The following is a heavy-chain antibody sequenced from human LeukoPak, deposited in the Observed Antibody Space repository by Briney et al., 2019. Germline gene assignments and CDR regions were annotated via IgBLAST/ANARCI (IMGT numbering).Heavy chain of an antibody. J-gene: IGHJ4*02. CDR3: ARGTTMVREFDY. Sequence: SETLSLTCTVSGGSISSGSYYWSWIRQPAGKGLEWIGRIYTSGSTNYNPSLKSRVTISVDTSKNQFSLKLSSVTAADTAVYYCARGTTMVREFDYWGQGTLVTVSS. CDR1: GGSISSGSYY. V-gene: IGHV4-61*02. D-gene: IGHD3-10*01. CDR2: IYTSGST.